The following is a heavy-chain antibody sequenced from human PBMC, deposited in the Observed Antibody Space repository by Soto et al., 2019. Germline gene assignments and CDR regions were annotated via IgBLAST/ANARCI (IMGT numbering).Heavy chain of an antibody. D-gene: IGHD3-16*01. CDR1: GFTFSSFG. Sequence: PGGSLRLSCTASGFTFSSFGMTWVRQAPGKGLEWVSTVNGGGDSTHYADSAKGRFSIFRDNSKNTVYLQMNSLRAEDSAIYYCVKDVGYGFILYDFWGQGTLVTVSS. J-gene: IGHJ4*02. CDR2: VNGGGDST. V-gene: IGHV3-23*01. CDR3: VKDVGYGFILYDF.